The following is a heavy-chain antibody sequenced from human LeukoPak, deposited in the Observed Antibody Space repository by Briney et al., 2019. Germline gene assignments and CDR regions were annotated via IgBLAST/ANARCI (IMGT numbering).Heavy chain of an antibody. D-gene: IGHD2-2*02. CDR2: ISSSSSYI. Sequence: GGSLRLSCAASGFIFSSYSMNWVRQAPGKGREWVSSISSSSSYIYYADSVKGRFTISRANAKHPLFMQMKSLRAEDTAVYYCARAEGVQAAIYYYIDVWGKGTTVTVSS. J-gene: IGHJ6*03. CDR1: GFIFSSYS. V-gene: IGHV3-21*03. CDR3: ARAEGVQAAIYYYIDV.